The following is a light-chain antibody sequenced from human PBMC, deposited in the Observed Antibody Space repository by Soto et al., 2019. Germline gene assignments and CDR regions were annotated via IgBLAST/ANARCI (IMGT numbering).Light chain of an antibody. J-gene: IGLJ3*02. Sequence: SYELTQPPSVSVAPGKTASVACGGSNIGSKSVHWYQKQSGQAPELVMYYDSDRPSGIPERFSGSNTGNTATLTISRVEAGDEADYYCQVWDISSGHVVFGGGTKLTVL. CDR3: QVWDISSGHVV. CDR1: NIGSKS. V-gene: IGLV3-21*01. CDR2: YDS.